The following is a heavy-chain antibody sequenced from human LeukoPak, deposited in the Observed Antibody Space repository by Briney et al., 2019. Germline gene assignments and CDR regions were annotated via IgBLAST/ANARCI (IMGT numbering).Heavy chain of an antibody. D-gene: IGHD3-16*01. CDR2: IYYSGST. CDR3: ARASGGFSGHYYYMDV. CDR1: GGSISSYY. Sequence: SETLSLTCTVSGGSISSYYWSWIRQPPGKGLEWIGYIYYSGSTNYNPSLKSRVTISVDTSKNQFSLKLSSVTAADTAVYYCARASGGFSGHYYYMDVWGKGTTVTVSS. V-gene: IGHV4-59*01. J-gene: IGHJ6*03.